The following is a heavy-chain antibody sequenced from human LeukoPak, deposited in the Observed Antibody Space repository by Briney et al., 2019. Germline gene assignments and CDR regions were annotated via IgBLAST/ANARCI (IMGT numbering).Heavy chain of an antibody. CDR1: GYTFTCYY. Sequence: GASVKVSCKASGYTFTCYYMHWVRQAPGQGLEWMGRINPNSGGTNYAQKFQGRVTMTRDTSISTAYMELSRLRSDDTAVYYCASGDTAMVTFAFDIWGQGTMVTVSS. J-gene: IGHJ3*02. D-gene: IGHD5-18*01. CDR3: ASGDTAMVTFAFDI. CDR2: INPNSGGT. V-gene: IGHV1-2*06.